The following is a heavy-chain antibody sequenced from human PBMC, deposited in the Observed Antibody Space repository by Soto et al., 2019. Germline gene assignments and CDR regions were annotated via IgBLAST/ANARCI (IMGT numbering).Heavy chain of an antibody. D-gene: IGHD3-10*02. CDR1: GYTFTNYR. CDR3: TMWTVNNNWFDP. Sequence: QVQLVQSGPEVKKPWASVTVSCKTSGYTFTNYRIGWVRQAPGQGLEWRGWISTYTGNTKSVQKFQGRVTLTTDTSPSTAYMDVRSLTSDDTAGYYCTMWTVNNNWFDPWGQGTVVTVSS. CDR2: ISTYTGNT. J-gene: IGHJ5*02. V-gene: IGHV1-18*01.